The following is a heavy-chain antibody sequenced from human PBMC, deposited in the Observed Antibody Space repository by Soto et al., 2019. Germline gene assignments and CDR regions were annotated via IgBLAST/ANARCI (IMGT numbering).Heavy chain of an antibody. Sequence: QVQLQESGPGLVKPSETLSLTCTVSGGSLSSYYWSWIRQPPGKRLEWIGYIYYSGSTNYNPSLKSRVTMSVDTSKNQFSLRLSSVTAADAAVYYCARGGWSLGYWGQGTLVTVSS. CDR2: IYYSGST. V-gene: IGHV4-59*01. CDR1: GGSLSSYY. J-gene: IGHJ4*02. CDR3: ARGGWSLGY.